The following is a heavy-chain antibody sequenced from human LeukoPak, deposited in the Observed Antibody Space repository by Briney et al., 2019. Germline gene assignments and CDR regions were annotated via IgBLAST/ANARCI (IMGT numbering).Heavy chain of an antibody. CDR2: IYYSGST. CDR1: GGSVSSGSYY. D-gene: IGHD3-10*01. V-gene: IGHV4-61*01. Sequence: SETLSLTCTVSGGSVSSGSYYWSWIRQPPGKGLEWIGYIYYSGSTNYNPSLKSRVTISVDTSKNQFSLKLSSVTAADTALYYCAKGSPLYYYGSGPNFDYWGQGTLVTVSS. J-gene: IGHJ4*02. CDR3: AKGSPLYYYGSGPNFDY.